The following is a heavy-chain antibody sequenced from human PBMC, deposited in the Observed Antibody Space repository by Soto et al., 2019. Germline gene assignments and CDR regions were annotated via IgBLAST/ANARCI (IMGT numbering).Heavy chain of an antibody. D-gene: IGHD3-22*01. Sequence: LSLSFAASCFMFSSYTMNLVRQAPLKGLEWLSSISDDSSYIDYADSLRGRFTVSRDNARNSLYLQIDSLGVEDTAVYYCATPYYFSHWGPGALVTVSS. CDR1: CFMFSSYT. V-gene: IGHV3-21*06. CDR3: ATPYYFSH. J-gene: IGHJ4*02. CDR2: ISDDSSYI.